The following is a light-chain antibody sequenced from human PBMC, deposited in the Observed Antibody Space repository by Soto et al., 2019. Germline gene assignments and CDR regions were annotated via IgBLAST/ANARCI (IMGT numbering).Light chain of an antibody. V-gene: IGLV2-8*01. J-gene: IGLJ1*01. Sequence: QSDLTQPPSASGSPGQSVTISCTGTSSDVGSYKYVSWYQQRPGKAPKLIIYEVSKRPSGVPDRFSGSKSGNTASLTVSGLQAEDEADYYCSSYAGTYVFGTGTKLTVL. CDR3: SSYAGTYV. CDR2: EVS. CDR1: SSDVGSYKY.